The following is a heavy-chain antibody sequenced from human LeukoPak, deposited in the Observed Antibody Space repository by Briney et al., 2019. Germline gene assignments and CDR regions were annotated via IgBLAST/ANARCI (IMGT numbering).Heavy chain of an antibody. J-gene: IGHJ3*02. CDR1: GFSLSPSGMR. V-gene: IGHV2-70*04. D-gene: IGHD3-22*01. CDR3: ALYYYDSSGYYGDAFDI. CDR2: IDWDDDK. Sequence: SGPALVKPTQTLTLTCTFSGFSLSPSGMRASWIRQPPGKALEWLTRIDWDDDKFYSTSLKTRLTISKDTSKNQVVLTMTNMDPVDTATYYCALYYYDSSGYYGDAFDIWGQGTMVTVSS.